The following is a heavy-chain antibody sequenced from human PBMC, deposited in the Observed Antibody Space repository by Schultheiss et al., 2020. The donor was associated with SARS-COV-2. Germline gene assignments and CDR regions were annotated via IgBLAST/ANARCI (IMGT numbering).Heavy chain of an antibody. D-gene: IGHD2-15*01. CDR2: INHSGST. Sequence: SETLSLTCAVYGGSFSGYYWSWIRQPPGKGLEWIGEINHSGSTNYNPSLKSRVTISVDTSKNQFSLKLSSVTAADTAVYYCARRRAIVVVVAPFDAFDIWGQGTMVTVSS. CDR3: ARRRAIVVVVAPFDAFDI. J-gene: IGHJ3*02. CDR1: GGSFSGYY. V-gene: IGHV4-34*01.